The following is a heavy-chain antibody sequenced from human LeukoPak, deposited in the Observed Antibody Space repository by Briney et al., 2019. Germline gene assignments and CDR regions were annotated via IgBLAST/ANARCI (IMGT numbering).Heavy chain of an antibody. Sequence: ASVKVSCKASGYTFTSYGISWVRQAPGQGLEWMGWISAYNGNTNYAQKLQGRVTMTTDTSTSTAYMELRSLRSDDTAVYYCARVREDEYYYDSRRDAFDIWGQGTMVTVS. CDR1: GYTFTSYG. CDR3: ARVREDEYYYDSRRDAFDI. CDR2: ISAYNGNT. D-gene: IGHD3-22*01. J-gene: IGHJ3*02. V-gene: IGHV1-18*01.